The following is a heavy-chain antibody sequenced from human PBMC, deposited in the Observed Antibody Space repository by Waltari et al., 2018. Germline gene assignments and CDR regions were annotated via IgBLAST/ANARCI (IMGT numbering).Heavy chain of an antibody. Sequence: EAQLVESGGGVVQPGGSLRLSCAASGFALSSSVMSWVRQAPGKGLEWISSFNGGGGSTYYADSVKGRFTISRDNADNTLNLQMNSLRAEDTALYYCTKGWGDYWGQGTPVTVSA. V-gene: IGHV3-23*04. CDR3: TKGWGDY. D-gene: IGHD1-26*01. CDR2: FNGGGGST. CDR1: GFALSSSV. J-gene: IGHJ4*02.